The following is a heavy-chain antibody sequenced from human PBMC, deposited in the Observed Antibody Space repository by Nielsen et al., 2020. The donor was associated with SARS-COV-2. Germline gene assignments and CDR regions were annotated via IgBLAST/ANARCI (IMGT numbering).Heavy chain of an antibody. CDR1: GFTLRDAW. Sequence: GESLKISCAASGFTLRDAWVSWVRQAPGKGLEWVGRIGSQPDGETTDYAAPVKGRFNISRDDSKNTVYLQMNSLRSEDTAMYYCTPSRVDYWDQGTLVTVSS. J-gene: IGHJ4*02. V-gene: IGHV3-15*04. CDR3: TPSRVDY. CDR2: IGSQPDGETT.